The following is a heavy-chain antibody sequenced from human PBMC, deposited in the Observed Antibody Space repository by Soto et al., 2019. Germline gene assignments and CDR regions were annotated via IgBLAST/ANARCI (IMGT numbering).Heavy chain of an antibody. V-gene: IGHV1-2*04. CDR3: ARAGYDSISHGPARRFDAFDI. Sequence: GASVKVSCKASGYTFTGYYMHWVRQAPGQGLEWMGWINPNSGGTNYAQKFQGWVTMTRDTSISTAYMELSRLRSDDTAVYYCARAGYDSISHGPARRFDAFDIWGQGTMVTVSS. D-gene: IGHD3-22*01. J-gene: IGHJ3*02. CDR1: GYTFTGYY. CDR2: INPNSGGT.